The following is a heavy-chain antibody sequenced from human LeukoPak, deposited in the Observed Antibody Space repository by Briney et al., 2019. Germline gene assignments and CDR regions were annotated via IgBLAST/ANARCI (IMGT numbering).Heavy chain of an antibody. V-gene: IGHV3-7*01. CDR2: IKQDGSEK. Sequence: GGSLRLSCAASGFTLSSYWMSWVRQAPGKGLEWVANIKQDGSEKYYVDSVKGRFTISRDNAKNSLYLQMNSLRAEDTAVYYCARDQGYGMDVWGQGTTVTVSS. CDR3: ARDQGYGMDV. J-gene: IGHJ6*02. CDR1: GFTLSSYW.